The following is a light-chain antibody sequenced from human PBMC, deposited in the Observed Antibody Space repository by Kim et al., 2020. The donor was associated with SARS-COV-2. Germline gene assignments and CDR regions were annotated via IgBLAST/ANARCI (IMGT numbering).Light chain of an antibody. Sequence: SPGERATLSCRASQSVAITFLAWYQQKPGQAPRLLIYATSSRATGIPDRFSGSGSGTDFTLTISRLEPEDFAVYYCQQYGSSVLTFGGGTKVDIK. CDR2: ATS. J-gene: IGKJ4*01. CDR1: QSVAITF. CDR3: QQYGSSVLT. V-gene: IGKV3-20*01.